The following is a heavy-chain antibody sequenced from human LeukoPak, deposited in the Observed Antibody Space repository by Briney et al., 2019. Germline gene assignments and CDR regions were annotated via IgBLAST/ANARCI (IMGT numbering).Heavy chain of an antibody. CDR2: IIPILGIA. CDR1: GGTFSSYA. D-gene: IGHD3-22*01. V-gene: IGHV1-69*04. CDR3: ARRRSSGYNPIPNAFDI. J-gene: IGHJ3*02. Sequence: ASVKVSCKASGGTFSSYAISWVRQAPGQGLEWMGRIIPILGIANYAQKFQGRVTITADKSTSTAYMELSSLRSEDTAVYYCARRRSSGYNPIPNAFDIWGQGTMVTVSS.